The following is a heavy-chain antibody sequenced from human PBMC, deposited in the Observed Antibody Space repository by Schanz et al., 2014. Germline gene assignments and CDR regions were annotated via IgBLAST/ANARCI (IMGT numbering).Heavy chain of an antibody. V-gene: IGHV3-53*01. Sequence: EVQLVESGGGLIQPGGSLRLSCAASGYTVSSNYMSWVRQAPGKGLAWVTVMYNGGGGRTYYADSVKGRFTISSDNSKNTVFLQMNSLRAEDTGVYYCAGAAYCRGAGCALYYALDVWGQGTTVTVSS. D-gene: IGHD2-15*01. CDR3: AGAAYCRGAGCALYYALDV. CDR2: MYNGGGGRT. CDR1: GYTVSSNY. J-gene: IGHJ6*02.